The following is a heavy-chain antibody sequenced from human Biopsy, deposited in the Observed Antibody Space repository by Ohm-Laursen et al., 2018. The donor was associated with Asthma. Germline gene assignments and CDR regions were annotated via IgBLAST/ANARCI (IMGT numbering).Heavy chain of an antibody. CDR1: GYSLTDLS. CDR3: ARCQVGYRSGWSLLLKKIYYSGMDV. J-gene: IGHJ6*02. CDR2: IMTVFGTT. D-gene: IGHD6-19*01. Sequence: GASVKVSCKISGYSLTDLSMHWVRQAPGQGLEWLGGIMTVFGTTNYAQKFQGRVTITADESTSTAYMEVTSLRSEDTAIYYCARCQVGYRSGWSLLLKKIYYSGMDVWGQGTAVTVSS. V-gene: IGHV1-69*13.